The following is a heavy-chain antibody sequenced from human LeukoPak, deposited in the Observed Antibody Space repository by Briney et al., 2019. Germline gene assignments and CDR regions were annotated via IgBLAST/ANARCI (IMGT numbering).Heavy chain of an antibody. CDR3: AKLGLVVPKAQY. CDR2: ISGSGGST. J-gene: IGHJ4*02. D-gene: IGHD2-2*01. V-gene: IGHV3-23*01. CDR1: GFTFSSYA. Sequence: GGSLRLSCAASGFTFSSYAMSWVRQAPGKGLEWVSAISGSGGSTYYADPVKGRFTISRDNSKNTLYLQMNSLRAEDTAVYYCAKLGLVVPKAQYWGQGTLVTVSS.